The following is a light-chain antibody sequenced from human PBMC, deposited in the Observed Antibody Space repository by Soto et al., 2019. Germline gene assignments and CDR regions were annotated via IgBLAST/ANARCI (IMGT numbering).Light chain of an antibody. J-gene: IGLJ2*01. CDR1: SSDVGGYNY. V-gene: IGLV2-8*01. CDR2: EVS. Sequence: QSALTQPPSASGSPGQSVTISCTGTSSDVGGYNYVSWYQQHPGKAPKLMIYEVSKRPSGVPDRFSGSKSGNTASLTVSGLQAKDEADYYCSSYAGSKTLFGGGTKVTVL. CDR3: SSYAGSKTL.